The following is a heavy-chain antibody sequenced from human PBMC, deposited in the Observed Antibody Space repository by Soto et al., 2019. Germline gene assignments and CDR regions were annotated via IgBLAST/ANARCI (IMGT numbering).Heavy chain of an antibody. D-gene: IGHD6-19*01. CDR2: IIPIFGTA. CDR3: ARGYSSGWDFGY. CDR1: GGTFSSYA. V-gene: IGHV1-69*12. Sequence: QVQLVQSGAEVKKPGSSVKVSCKASGGTFSSYAISWVRQAPGQGLEWMGGIIPIFGTANYAQKFQGRVTIXAXXCTSTAYMELSSLRSEDTAVYYCARGYSSGWDFGYWGQGTLVTVSS. J-gene: IGHJ4*02.